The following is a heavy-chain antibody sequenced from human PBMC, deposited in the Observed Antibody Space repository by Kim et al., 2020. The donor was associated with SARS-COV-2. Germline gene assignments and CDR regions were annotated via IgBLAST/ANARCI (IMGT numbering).Heavy chain of an antibody. J-gene: IGHJ4*02. Sequence: GGSLRLSCAASGFTFSSYWMHWVRQAPGKGLVWVSRIYSDGSSTNYADSVKGRFTISRDNAKTTVYLQMNSLRAEDTAVYYCAKNPFRGCDNTVGYGGQG. D-gene: IGHD1-1*01. V-gene: IGHV3-74*01. CDR2: IYSDGSST. CDR3: AKNPFRGCDNTVGY. CDR1: GFTFSSYW.